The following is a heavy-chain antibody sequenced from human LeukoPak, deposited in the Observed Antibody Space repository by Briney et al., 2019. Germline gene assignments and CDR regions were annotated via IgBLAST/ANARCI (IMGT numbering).Heavy chain of an antibody. CDR2: INPNSGGT. CDR1: GYTFTGYY. V-gene: IGHV1-2*02. J-gene: IGHJ3*02. Sequence: GASVKVSCKASGYTFTGYYMHWVRQAPGQGLEWMGWINPNSGGTNYAQKFQGRVTMTRDTSISTAYMELSRLRSDDTAVYYCARELVEGRLNDAFDIWGQGTMVTVSS. D-gene: IGHD3-10*01. CDR3: ARELVEGRLNDAFDI.